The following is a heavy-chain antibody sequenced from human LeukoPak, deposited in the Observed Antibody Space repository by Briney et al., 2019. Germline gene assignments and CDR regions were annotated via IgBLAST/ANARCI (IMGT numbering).Heavy chain of an antibody. Sequence: AGGSLRLSCAASGFTFSSSWMHWVRQAPGRGLVWVSRISSDGSDIFYADSVKGRFTISRDNSKNMLYLQMNSLRAEDTAVYYCARDKGAATEERSGYWGQGTLVTVSS. CDR1: GFTFSSSW. D-gene: IGHD1-26*01. CDR3: ARDKGAATEERSGY. J-gene: IGHJ4*02. CDR2: ISSDGSDI. V-gene: IGHV3-74*01.